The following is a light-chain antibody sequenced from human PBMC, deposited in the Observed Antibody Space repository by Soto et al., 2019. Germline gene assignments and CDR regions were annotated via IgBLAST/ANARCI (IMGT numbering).Light chain of an antibody. Sequence: QSVLTQPASVSGSPGQSITISCTGTTSDVGTYDLVSWYLQHPGKAPKLMIYEVTRRPSGVSNRFSGSKSGNTASLTISGLQAEDEGDYYCCSYAGISTFHVVFGGGTKLTVL. CDR1: TSDVGTYDL. CDR2: EVT. J-gene: IGLJ2*01. CDR3: CSYAGISTFHVV. V-gene: IGLV2-23*02.